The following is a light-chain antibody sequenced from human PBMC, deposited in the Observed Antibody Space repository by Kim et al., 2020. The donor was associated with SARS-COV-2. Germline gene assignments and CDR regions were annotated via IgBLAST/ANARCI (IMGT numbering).Light chain of an antibody. CDR3: QQYYSTHT. CDR1: QSVSSSSNSKIS. CDR2: WTS. J-gene: IGKJ2*01. Sequence: EMATINCKASQSVSSSSNSKISLAWYQQKPGQPPKLLISWTSTRESGVPDRFSGSGSETDFTLTISSLQAEDVAVYYCQQYYSTHTFGQGTKLEI. V-gene: IGKV4-1*01.